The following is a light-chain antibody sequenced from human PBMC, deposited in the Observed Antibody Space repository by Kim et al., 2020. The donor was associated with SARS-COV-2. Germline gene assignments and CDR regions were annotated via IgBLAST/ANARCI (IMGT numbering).Light chain of an antibody. V-gene: IGLV2-11*01. J-gene: IGLJ2*01. CDR3: CSFAGNSVI. CDR1: RSDVGAYNY. Sequence: QSALTQPRSGSGSPGQSVTMSCTGTRSDVGAYNYVSWYQQHPGKAPKVVIYDVTNRPSGVPDRFSGSKSGNTASLTISGLQAEDEADYYCCSFAGNSVIFGGGTQLTVL. CDR2: DVT.